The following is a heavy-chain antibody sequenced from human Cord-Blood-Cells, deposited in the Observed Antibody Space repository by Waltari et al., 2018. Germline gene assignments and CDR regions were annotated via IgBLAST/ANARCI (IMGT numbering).Heavy chain of an antibody. V-gene: IGHV3-21*01. CDR2: ISSSSSYI. Sequence: EVQLVESGGGLVKTGGYLRLSCVASGFTFSRHSMNWVRQAPGKGLGWVSSISSSSSYIYYADSVKGRFTISRDNAKNSLYLQMNSLRAEDTAVYYCARDRFITIWDWGQGTMVTVSS. D-gene: IGHD3-3*01. J-gene: IGHJ3*01. CDR3: ARDRFITIWD. CDR1: GFTFSRHS.